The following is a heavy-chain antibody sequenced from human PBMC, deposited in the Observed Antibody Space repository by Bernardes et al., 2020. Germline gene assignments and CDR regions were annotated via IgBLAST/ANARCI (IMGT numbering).Heavy chain of an antibody. CDR2: IHHSRST. Sequence: SETLSLTCAVSGGSISSNNWRSWGRQPPKKGLEWIGVIHHSRSTNYNPSLKSRVTISVDKSKNQFSLKLSSVTAADTAVYYCARDLGSGCFHSSGYYPLNYWGQGTLLTVSS. CDR3: ARDLGSGCFHSSGYYPLNY. J-gene: IGHJ4*02. CDR1: GGSISSNNW. D-gene: IGHD3-22*01. V-gene: IGHV4-4*02.